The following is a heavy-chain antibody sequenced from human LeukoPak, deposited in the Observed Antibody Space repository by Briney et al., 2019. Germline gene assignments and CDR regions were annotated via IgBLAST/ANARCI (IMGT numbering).Heavy chain of an antibody. Sequence: GGSLRLSCAASGFTFSIYAMSWVRQAPGEGLEWVTGISWNSGSIGYADSVKGRFTISRDNAKNSLYLQMNSLRAEDTALYYCAKVRKSGLLAATHFDYWGQGTLVTVSS. CDR3: AKVRKSGLLAATHFDY. J-gene: IGHJ4*02. CDR2: ISWNSGSI. V-gene: IGHV3-9*01. CDR1: GFTFSIYA. D-gene: IGHD2-15*01.